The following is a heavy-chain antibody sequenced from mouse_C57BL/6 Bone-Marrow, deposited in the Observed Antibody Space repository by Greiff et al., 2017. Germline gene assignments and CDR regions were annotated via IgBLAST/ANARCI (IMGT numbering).Heavy chain of an antibody. CDR2: IYPRDGST. CDR1: GYTFTSYD. V-gene: IGHV1-85*01. CDR3: ARLEFDGSSGDWYFDG. Sequence: QVQLKESGPELVKPGASVKLSCKASGYTFTSYDINWVKQRPGQGLEWIGWIYPRDGSTKYNEKFKGKATLTVDKSSSTAYMELHSLTSEDSAVYFCARLEFDGSSGDWYFDGWGTGTTVTVSS. J-gene: IGHJ1*03. D-gene: IGHD1-1*01.